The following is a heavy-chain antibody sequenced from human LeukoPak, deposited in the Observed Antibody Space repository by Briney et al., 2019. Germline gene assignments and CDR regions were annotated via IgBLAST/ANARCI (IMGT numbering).Heavy chain of an antibody. CDR1: GYTFTSYD. D-gene: IGHD3-22*01. CDR3: ARGLGDSSGYYPPEEY. Sequence: ASAKVSCKASGYTFTSYDINWVRQATGQGLEWMGWMNPNSGNTGYAQKFQGRVTMTRNTSISTAYMELSSLRSEDTAVYYCARGLGDSSGYYPPEEYWGQGTLVTVSS. V-gene: IGHV1-8*01. J-gene: IGHJ4*02. CDR2: MNPNSGNT.